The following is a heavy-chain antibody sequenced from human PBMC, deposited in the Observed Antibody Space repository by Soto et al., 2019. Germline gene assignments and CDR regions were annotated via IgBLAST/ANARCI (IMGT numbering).Heavy chain of an antibody. Sequence: SETLSLTCTVSGGSISSSSYYWGWIRQPPGKGLEWIGSIYYSGSTYYNPSLKSRVTISVDTSKNQFSLKLSSVTAADTAVYYCATTGSSSSVFAPYYYYYGMDVWGQGTTVTVSS. CDR3: ATTGSSSSVFAPYYYYYGMDV. J-gene: IGHJ6*02. V-gene: IGHV4-39*01. CDR2: IYYSGST. CDR1: GGSISSSSYY. D-gene: IGHD6-6*01.